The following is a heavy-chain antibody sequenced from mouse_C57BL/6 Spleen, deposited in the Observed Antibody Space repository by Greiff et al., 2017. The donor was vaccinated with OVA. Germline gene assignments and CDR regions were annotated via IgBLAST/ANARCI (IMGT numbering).Heavy chain of an antibody. Sequence: QVQLQQPGAELVRPGSSVKLSCKASGYTFTSYWMDWVKQRPGQGLEWIGNIYPSDSETHYNQKFKDKATLTVDKSSSTAYMQLSSLTSEDSAVYYGARRGNYEADYWGQGTTLTVSS. CDR3: ARRGNYEADY. D-gene: IGHD2-1*01. V-gene: IGHV1-61*01. CDR1: GYTFTSYW. J-gene: IGHJ2*01. CDR2: IYPSDSET.